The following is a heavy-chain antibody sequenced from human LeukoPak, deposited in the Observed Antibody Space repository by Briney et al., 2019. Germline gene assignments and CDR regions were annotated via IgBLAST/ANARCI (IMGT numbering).Heavy chain of an antibody. V-gene: IGHV3-21*01. CDR1: GFAFSHHN. D-gene: IGHD3-10*01. J-gene: IGHJ4*02. CDR2: ISSSSNYI. CDR3: ARKQNRVRGVSDFDY. Sequence: PGESLRLSCTASGFAFSHHNINWVRQAPGKGLEWVASISSSSNYIYYSDSVKGRFTISRDNAKNSLFLQMNGLRAEDTAVYYCARKQNRVRGVSDFDYWGQGTLVTVSS.